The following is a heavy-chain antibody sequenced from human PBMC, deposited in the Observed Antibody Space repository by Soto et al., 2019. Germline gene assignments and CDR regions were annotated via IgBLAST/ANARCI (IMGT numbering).Heavy chain of an antibody. CDR3: ARDTYSSGLYDS. Sequence: ASLSLSCAASGFTVSSGFMAWVQPPPGKGLGWISVISSGASSYYADSVKGRVTISRDNSKNTLYLEMSSLRVEDTAVYYCARDTYSSGLYDSWVQGTLVTVSS. CDR1: GFTVSSGF. CDR2: ISSGASS. V-gene: IGHV3-53*05. D-gene: IGHD6-19*01. J-gene: IGHJ5*01.